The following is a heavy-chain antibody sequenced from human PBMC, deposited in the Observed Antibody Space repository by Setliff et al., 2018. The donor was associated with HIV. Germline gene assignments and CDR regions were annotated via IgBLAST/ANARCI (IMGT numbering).Heavy chain of an antibody. J-gene: IGHJ5*02. D-gene: IGHD6-13*01. CDR3: AREAQYSSSWSGRRVTWFDA. Sequence: SETLSLTCAVSGVSITSHYWGWIRQPLGKGLEWMGNIYYTGSTKYNSSLKSRLTMSVETSKNQISLDPRSVTAADAAVYYCAREAQYSSSWSGRRVTWFDAWGQGTPVTVSS. CDR2: IYYTGST. V-gene: IGHV4-59*11. CDR1: GVSITSHY.